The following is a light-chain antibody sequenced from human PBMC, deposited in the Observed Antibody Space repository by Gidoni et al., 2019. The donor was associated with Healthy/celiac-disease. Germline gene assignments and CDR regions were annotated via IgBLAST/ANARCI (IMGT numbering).Light chain of an antibody. J-gene: IGLJ3*02. CDR2: YDS. Sequence: SYVLTQPPSVSVAPGKTARITCGGNNIGSKSVHRYQQKPGQAPVLVIYYDSDRPSGIPERFSGSNSGNTATLTISRVEAGDEADYYCQVWDSSSGVFGGGTKLTVL. V-gene: IGLV3-21*04. CDR3: QVWDSSSGV. CDR1: NIGSKS.